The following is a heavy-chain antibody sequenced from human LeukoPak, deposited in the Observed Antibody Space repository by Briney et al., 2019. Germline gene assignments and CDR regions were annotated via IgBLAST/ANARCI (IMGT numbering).Heavy chain of an antibody. CDR2: ISGSGGGT. J-gene: IGHJ4*02. CDR3: AKGFYVWGSYRYDSPFDY. D-gene: IGHD3-16*02. Sequence: RPGGSLRLSCAASGFTFSSYAMSWVRQAPGKGLEWVSAISGSGGGTYYADSVKGRFTISRDNSKNTLYLQMNSLRAEDTAVYYCAKGFYVWGSYRYDSPFDYWGQGTLVTVSS. V-gene: IGHV3-23*01. CDR1: GFTFSSYA.